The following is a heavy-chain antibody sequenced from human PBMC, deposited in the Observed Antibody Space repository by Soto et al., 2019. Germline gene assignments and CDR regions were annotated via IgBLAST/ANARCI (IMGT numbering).Heavy chain of an antibody. V-gene: IGHV6-1*01. CDR2: AYYWANKWSS. J-gene: IGHJ4*02. CDR3: ARQEGFVFGF. Sequence: PSQTLSLTCAISGDSVSNSKAAWHWIRQTPSRGLEWLGRAYYWANKWSSDYGPSVKSRISVIPDTSNNQFSLHLSSVTPEDTAVYYCARQEGFVFGFWGQGSLVTVSS. CDR1: GDSVSNSKAA.